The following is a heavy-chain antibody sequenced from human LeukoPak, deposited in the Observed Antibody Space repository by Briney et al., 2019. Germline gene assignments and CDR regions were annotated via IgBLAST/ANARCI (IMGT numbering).Heavy chain of an antibody. CDR3: ARADRLHGGPYLIGP. J-gene: IGHJ5*02. V-gene: IGHV1-2*02. CDR2: INPNSGGT. D-gene: IGHD2-21*01. CDR1: GYTFTGYY. Sequence: ASVKVSCKASGYTFTGYYMHWARQAPGQGLEWMGWINPNSGGTSAAQKFQGRVTMTRDTSITTVYMEVSWLTSDDTAIYYCARADRLHGGPYLIGPWGQGTLVTVSS.